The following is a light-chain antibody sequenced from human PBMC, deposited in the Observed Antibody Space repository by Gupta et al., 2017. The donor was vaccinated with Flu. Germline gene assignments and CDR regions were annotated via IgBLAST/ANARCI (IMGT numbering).Light chain of an antibody. CDR3: SSFTASTTPA. V-gene: IGLV2-14*01. CDR1: SSDVGGYNY. Sequence: QSALTQPASVSGSPGQSITISCTGTSSDVGGYNYVSWYQHRPGKAPKLMIYEVSNRPSGFSNRFSGSKSGNTASLTISGLQAEDEADYYCSSFTASTTPAFGGGTKLTVL. J-gene: IGLJ3*02. CDR2: EVS.